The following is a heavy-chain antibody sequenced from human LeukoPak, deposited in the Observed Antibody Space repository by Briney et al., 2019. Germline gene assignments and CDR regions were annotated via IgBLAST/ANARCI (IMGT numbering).Heavy chain of an antibody. CDR2: IYYSGST. J-gene: IGHJ5*02. D-gene: IGHD6-13*01. V-gene: IGHV4-39*07. CDR1: GGSISSSSYH. Sequence: PSETLSLTCTVSGGSISSSSYHWGWIRQPPGKGLEWIGTIYYSGSTYYNPSLKSRVAISVDTSKNQFSLKLSSVTAADTAVYYCARPLSGEPGYSSSWYVIGFDPWGQGTLVTVSS. CDR3: ARPLSGEPGYSSSWYVIGFDP.